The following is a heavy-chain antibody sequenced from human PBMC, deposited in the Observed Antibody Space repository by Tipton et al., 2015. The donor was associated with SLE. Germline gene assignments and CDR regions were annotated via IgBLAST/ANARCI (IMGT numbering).Heavy chain of an antibody. D-gene: IGHD4-23*01. CDR2: LSYSGST. J-gene: IGHJ6*03. CDR3: ARLQGGGTAGRWYYMDV. V-gene: IGHV4-39*01. CDR1: GGSISSSHYY. Sequence: TLSLTCSVSGGSISSSHYYWGWIRQPPEKGLEWIDILSYSGSTNYNPSLERRVTISVDTSKNQFSLKLYSVTAADTAVYYCARLQGGGTAGRWYYMDVWGKGTPVTVSS.